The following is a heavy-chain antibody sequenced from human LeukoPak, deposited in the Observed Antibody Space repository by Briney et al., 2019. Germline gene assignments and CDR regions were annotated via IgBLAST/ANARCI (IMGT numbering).Heavy chain of an antibody. CDR1: GLSFSSYG. CDR2: IQYDGSNK. J-gene: IGHJ4*02. Sequence: GSLRLSCAASGLSFSSYGMHWVRQAPGKGLEWVAFIQYDGSNKFYADSVKGRFTISRDNAKNSLYLQMNSLRAEDTAVYYCARGDSGYDLDYWGQGTLVTVSS. CDR3: ARGDSGYDLDY. D-gene: IGHD5-12*01. V-gene: IGHV3-30*12.